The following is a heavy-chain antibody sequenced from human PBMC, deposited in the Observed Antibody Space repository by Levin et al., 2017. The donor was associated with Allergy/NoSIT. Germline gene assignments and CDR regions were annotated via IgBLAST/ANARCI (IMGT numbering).Heavy chain of an antibody. V-gene: IGHV5-51*01. CDR1: GYRFTSNW. Sequence: LGESLKISCKGSGYRFTSNWIAWVRQMPGKGLEWMGIIHPSDSETTYSPSFQGQVTISVDKSINTAYLQWASVKASDTAIYYCARQKISYFDSWGQGTLVTVSS. J-gene: IGHJ4*02. CDR3: ARQKISYFDS. CDR2: IHPSDSET.